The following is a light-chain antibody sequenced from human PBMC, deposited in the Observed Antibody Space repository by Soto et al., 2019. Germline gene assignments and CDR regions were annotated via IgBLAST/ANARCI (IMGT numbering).Light chain of an antibody. CDR1: QSIDSK. J-gene: IGKJ1*01. V-gene: IGKV3-15*01. Sequence: IVMTQSPATLSVSPGERATLSCRAGQSIDSKLAWYQQRPGQAPRLLIYAASTRATGIPARSSGSGSGTEFTLTISGLQSEDFGVYYCQQYKSWRTFGQGTKVDIK. CDR2: AAS. CDR3: QQYKSWRT.